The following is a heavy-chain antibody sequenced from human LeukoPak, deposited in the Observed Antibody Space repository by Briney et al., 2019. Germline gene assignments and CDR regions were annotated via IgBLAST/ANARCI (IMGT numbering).Heavy chain of an antibody. CDR2: IYYSGST. CDR3: ARYYDSSGYYTWFDP. J-gene: IGHJ5*02. Sequence: SETLSLTCTVPGGSISSYYWSWIRQPPGKGLEWIGYIYYSGSTNYNPSLQSRVTISVDTSKNQFSLKLSSVTAADTAVYYCARYYDSSGYYTWFDPWGQGTLVTVSS. D-gene: IGHD3-22*01. V-gene: IGHV4-59*01. CDR1: GGSISSYY.